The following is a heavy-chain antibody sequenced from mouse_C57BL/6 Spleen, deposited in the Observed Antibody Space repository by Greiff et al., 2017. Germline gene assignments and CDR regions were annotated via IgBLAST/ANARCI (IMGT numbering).Heavy chain of an antibody. Sequence: QVQLQQPGAELVKPGASVKLSCKASGYTFTSYWMQWVKQRPGQGLEWIGEIDPTDSYTNYNQKFKGKATLTVDTSSSTAYMQLSSLTSEDSAVYYCANGYYYAMYDQGPATSVTV. D-gene: IGHD2-2*01. CDR3: ANGYYYAMYD. CDR2: IDPTDSYT. CDR1: GYTFTSYW. V-gene: IGHV1-50*01. J-gene: IGHJ4*01.